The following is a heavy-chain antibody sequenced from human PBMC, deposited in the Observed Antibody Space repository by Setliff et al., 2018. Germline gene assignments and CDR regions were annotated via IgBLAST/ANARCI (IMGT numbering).Heavy chain of an antibody. J-gene: IGHJ4*02. CDR3: AVDGSRTYYFDY. Sequence: ASVKVSCKASGYTFTSHYMHWVRQAPGQGLEWMGIINPSGGSTSYAQKFQGRVTMTRDTSTSTVSMELSSLRSEDTAVYYCAVDGSRTYYFDYWGRGTLVTVSS. V-gene: IGHV1-46*01. CDR2: INPSGGST. D-gene: IGHD3-10*01. CDR1: GYTFTSHY.